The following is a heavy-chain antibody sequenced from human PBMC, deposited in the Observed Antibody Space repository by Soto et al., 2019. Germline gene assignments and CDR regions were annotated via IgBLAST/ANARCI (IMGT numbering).Heavy chain of an antibody. CDR2: ISGSGGST. J-gene: IGHJ4*02. CDR3: AKDISQGGRVRGGRLLGSDHFDY. D-gene: IGHD3-10*02. V-gene: IGHV3-23*01. Sequence: GSLRLSCAASGFTFSSYAMSWVRQAPGKGLEWVSAISGSGGSTYYADSVKGRFTISRDNSKNTLYLQMNSLRAEDTAVYYCAKDISQGGRVRGGRLLGSDHFDYWGQGTLVTVSS. CDR1: GFTFSSYA.